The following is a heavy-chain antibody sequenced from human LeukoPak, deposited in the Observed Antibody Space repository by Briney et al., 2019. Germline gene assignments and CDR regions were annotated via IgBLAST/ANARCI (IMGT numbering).Heavy chain of an antibody. CDR2: INVGNGNT. J-gene: IGHJ5*02. D-gene: IGHD6-19*01. Sequence: ASVKVSCKASGYTFTSYTIHWVRQAPGQRLEWTGWINVGNGNTKYSQEFQGRITITRDTSASTVYMELSSLRSEDMAVYYCARDSSGWYHWFDPWGQGSLVTVSS. CDR3: ARDSSGWYHWFDP. V-gene: IGHV1-3*03. CDR1: GYTFTSYT.